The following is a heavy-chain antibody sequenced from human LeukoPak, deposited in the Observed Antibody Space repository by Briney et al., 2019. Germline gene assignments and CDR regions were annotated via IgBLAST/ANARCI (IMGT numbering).Heavy chain of an antibody. V-gene: IGHV3-7*01. J-gene: IGHJ4*02. Sequence: GGSLRLSCVASGFTFRSYWMNWVRQIPGKGLEWVANIKQDESEKYYVDSVKGRFTISRDNAKNSLYLQMNHLRAEDTAVYYCARDPSSLRDSYDYWGQGTLVTVSS. CDR1: GFTFRSYW. CDR3: ARDPSSLRDSYDY. CDR2: IKQDESEK.